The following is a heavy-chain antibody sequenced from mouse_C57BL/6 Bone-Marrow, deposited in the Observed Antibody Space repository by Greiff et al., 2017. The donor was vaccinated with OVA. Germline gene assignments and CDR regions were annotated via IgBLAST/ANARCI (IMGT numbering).Heavy chain of an antibody. CDR3: ASPYYGSSYRYFDV. CDR2: IDPANGNT. V-gene: IGHV14-3*01. CDR1: GFNIKNTY. Sequence: EVKLQESVAELVRPGASVKLSCTASGFNIKNTYMHWVKQRPEQGLEWIGRIDPANGNTKYAPKFQGKATITADTSSNTAYLQLSSLTSEDTAIYYCASPYYGSSYRYFDVWGTGTTVTVSS. J-gene: IGHJ1*03. D-gene: IGHD1-1*01.